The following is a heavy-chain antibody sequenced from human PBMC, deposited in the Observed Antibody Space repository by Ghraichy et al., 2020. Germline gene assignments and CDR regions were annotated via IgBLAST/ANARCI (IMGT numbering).Heavy chain of an antibody. J-gene: IGHJ5*02. Sequence: GGSLRLSCAASGFTFSSYGMHWVRQAPGKGLEWVAAIWFDGSNKYYAESVKGRFTISRDNSKNTLYLQMDSLRAEDTAVYYCARDREVWFGDPDHWGQGTLVTVSS. D-gene: IGHD3-10*01. V-gene: IGHV3-33*01. CDR3: ARDREVWFGDPDH. CDR1: GFTFSSYG. CDR2: IWFDGSNK.